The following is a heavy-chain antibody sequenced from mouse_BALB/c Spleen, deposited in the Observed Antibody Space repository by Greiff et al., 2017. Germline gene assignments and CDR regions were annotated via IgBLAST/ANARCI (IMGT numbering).Heavy chain of an antibody. CDR3: AKSPMITTGRAY. J-gene: IGHJ3*01. Sequence: QVHVKQSGAELVRPGTSVKVSCKASGYAFTNYLIEWVKQRPGQGLEWIGVINPGSGGTNYNEKFKGKATLTADKSSSTAYMQLSSLTSDDSAVYFCAKSPMITTGRAYWGQGTLVTVSA. D-gene: IGHD2-4*01. CDR2: INPGSGGT. V-gene: IGHV1-54*01. CDR1: GYAFTNYL.